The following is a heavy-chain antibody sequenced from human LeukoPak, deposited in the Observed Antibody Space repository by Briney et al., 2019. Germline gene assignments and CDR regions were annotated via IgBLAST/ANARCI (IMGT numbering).Heavy chain of an antibody. Sequence: SETLSLTCTVSGRSISTHYWTWIPQPPGKGLEWLGYIYYTGSTDDNPSLKSRVTISLDTSKNQFSLRLTSVTAADTAMYYCARDFSGNYYDYWGQGALVTVSS. D-gene: IGHD1-26*01. CDR1: GRSISTHY. CDR3: ARDFSGNYYDY. J-gene: IGHJ4*02. V-gene: IGHV4-59*11. CDR2: IYYTGST.